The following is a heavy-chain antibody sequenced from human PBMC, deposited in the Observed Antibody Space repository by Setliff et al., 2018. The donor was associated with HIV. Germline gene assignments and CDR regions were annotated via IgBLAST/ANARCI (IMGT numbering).Heavy chain of an antibody. CDR3: ARGGGYENGDYHNYGMDV. CDR2: ISSSGSTI. V-gene: IGHV3-11*04. CDR1: GFTFSDYY. D-gene: IGHD5-12*01. Sequence: GGSLRLSCAASGFTFSDYYMSWIRQSPGKGLECVSYISSSGSTIYYADSVKGRFTISRDNAKNSLVLQMSGLRAGDTAVYYCARGGGYENGDYHNYGMDVWGRGTTVTVSS. J-gene: IGHJ6*02.